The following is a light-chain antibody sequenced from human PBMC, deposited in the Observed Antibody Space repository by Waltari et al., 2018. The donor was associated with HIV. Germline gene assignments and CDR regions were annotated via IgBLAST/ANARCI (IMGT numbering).Light chain of an antibody. J-gene: IGLJ3*02. V-gene: IGLV1-44*01. Sequence: QSVLTQPPSASGTAGQRVTISCSGTSSNIGSNTVHWYQQLPGTAPKLLIYPNRHRPSGVPDRFAGSNSGTSASLAISGLQSEDEADYYCAAWDDSVNGLVFGGGTKLTV. CDR2: PNR. CDR1: SSNIGSNT. CDR3: AAWDDSVNGLV.